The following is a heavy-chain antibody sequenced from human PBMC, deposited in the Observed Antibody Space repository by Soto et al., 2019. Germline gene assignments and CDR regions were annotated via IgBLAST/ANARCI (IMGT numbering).Heavy chain of an antibody. J-gene: IGHJ4*02. V-gene: IGHV3-20*04. CDR2: INWNGGST. Sequence: PGGSLRLSCAASGFTFDDYGMSLVRQAPGKGLEWVSGINWNGGSTGYADSVKGRFTISRDNSKNTLSLQMNSLRVEDSAVYYCVPRKGDPFTWGPGTLVTVSS. CDR1: GFTFDDYG. CDR3: VPRKGDPFT. D-gene: IGHD3-16*01.